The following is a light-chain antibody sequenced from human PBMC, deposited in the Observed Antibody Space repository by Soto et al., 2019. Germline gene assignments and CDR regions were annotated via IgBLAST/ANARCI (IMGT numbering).Light chain of an antibody. V-gene: IGKV3-20*01. CDR1: RAINRNF. CDR2: AAS. J-gene: IGKJ1*01. Sequence: EIVLTQSPGTLSLSPGERATLSCRARRAINRNFLAWYQHKPGQAPRLLLYAASTRATGIPDRFSGSGSGTDFVLSISRLEPEDFAVYFCQQYGNVPRTFGQGSKVEIK. CDR3: QQYGNVPRT.